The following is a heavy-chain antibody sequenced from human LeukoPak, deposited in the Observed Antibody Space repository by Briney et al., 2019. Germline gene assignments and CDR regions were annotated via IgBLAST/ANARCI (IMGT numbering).Heavy chain of an antibody. V-gene: IGHV4-59*01. Sequence: SETLSLTRTVSGGSISSYYWSWIRQLPGKGLEWIGYIYYSGSTNYNPSLKSRVTISVDTSKNQFSLKLSSVTAADTAVYYCARDHSHPWYGDGNWFDPWGQGTLVTVSS. J-gene: IGHJ5*02. CDR3: ARDHSHPWYGDGNWFDP. D-gene: IGHD4-17*01. CDR1: GGSISSYY. CDR2: IYYSGST.